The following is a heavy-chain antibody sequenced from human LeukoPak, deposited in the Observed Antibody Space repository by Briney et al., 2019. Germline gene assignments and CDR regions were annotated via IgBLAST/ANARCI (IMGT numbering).Heavy chain of an antibody. J-gene: IGHJ4*02. V-gene: IGHV4-39*01. CDR2: INYSGST. Sequence: KPSETLSLTCTVSGGSIIGSTSYWGWIRQPPEKGLDWIGIINYSGSTYYNPSLRSRVTISVDTSKNQFSLKLNSVTASDTAVYYCARGYDYWGQGTLVTVSS. D-gene: IGHD3-22*01. CDR1: GGSIIGSTSY. CDR3: ARGYDY.